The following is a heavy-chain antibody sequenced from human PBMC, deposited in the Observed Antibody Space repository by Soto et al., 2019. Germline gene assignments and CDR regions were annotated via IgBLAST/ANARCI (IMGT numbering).Heavy chain of an antibody. CDR3: TTDYRGYSGPRSNYYFDY. J-gene: IGHJ4*02. V-gene: IGHV3-15*01. Sequence: GGSLRLSCAASGFTFSNAWMSWVRQAPGKGLEWVGRIKSKTDGGTTDYAAPVKGRFTISRDDSKNTLYLQMNSLKTEDTAVYYCTTDYRGYSGPRSNYYFDYWGQGTLVTVSS. D-gene: IGHD5-12*01. CDR1: GFTFSNAW. CDR2: IKSKTDGGTT.